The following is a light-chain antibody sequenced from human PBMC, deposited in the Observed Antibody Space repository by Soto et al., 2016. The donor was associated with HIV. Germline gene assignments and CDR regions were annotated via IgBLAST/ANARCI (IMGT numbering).Light chain of an antibody. J-gene: IGLJ3*02. CDR2: DDN. CDR1: DIGKKS. Sequence: SYVLTQPPSVSVAPGMTARITCEGNDIGKKSVHWYQQKPGQAPVLVLYDDNDRPSGIPERFSGSNSGNTATLTISRVEAGDEADFYCQVWDTTTEHRVFGGGTRLTVL. V-gene: IGLV3-21*03. CDR3: QVWDTTTEHRV.